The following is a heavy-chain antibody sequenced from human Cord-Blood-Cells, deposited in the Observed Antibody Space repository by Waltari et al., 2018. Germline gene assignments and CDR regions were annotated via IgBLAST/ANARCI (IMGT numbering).Heavy chain of an antibody. CDR2: IYYSGRT. J-gene: IGHJ2*01. D-gene: IGHD6-13*01. V-gene: IGHV4-59*08. Sequence: QVQLQESGPGLVKPSETLSLTCTVSGCSIRCSYWSWIRQPPGKGLEWIGYIYYSGRTNYNPSLKSRVTISVDTSKNQFSLKLSSVTAADTAVYYCARHLSTANNWYFDLWGRGTLVTVSS. CDR1: GCSIRCSY. CDR3: ARHLSTANNWYFDL.